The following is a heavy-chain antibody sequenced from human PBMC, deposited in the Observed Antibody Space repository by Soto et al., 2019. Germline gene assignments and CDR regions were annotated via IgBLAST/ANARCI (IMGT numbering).Heavy chain of an antibody. D-gene: IGHD3-22*01. CDR2: IYYSGST. CDR3: ARDGSYYDSSGSVDY. Sequence: QVQLQESGPGLVKPSETLSLTCTVSGGSVSSGSYYWSWIRQPPGKGLEWIGYIYYSGSTNYNPSLTSRVTISVDTSKNQFSLKLSSVTAADTAVYYCARDGSYYDSSGSVDYWGQGTLVTVSS. V-gene: IGHV4-61*01. J-gene: IGHJ4*02. CDR1: GGSVSSGSYY.